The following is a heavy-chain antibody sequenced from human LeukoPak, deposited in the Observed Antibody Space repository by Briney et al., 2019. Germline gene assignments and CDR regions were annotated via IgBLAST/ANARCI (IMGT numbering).Heavy chain of an antibody. Sequence: GGSLRLSCAASGFTVSSNYMSWVRQAPGRGLEWVSVIYSGGSTYYADSVKGRFTISRDNSKNTLYLQMNGLRAEDSAVYYCARLPRYWGQGTLVTVSS. J-gene: IGHJ4*02. CDR1: GFTVSSNY. CDR3: ARLPRY. CDR2: IYSGGST. V-gene: IGHV3-53*01.